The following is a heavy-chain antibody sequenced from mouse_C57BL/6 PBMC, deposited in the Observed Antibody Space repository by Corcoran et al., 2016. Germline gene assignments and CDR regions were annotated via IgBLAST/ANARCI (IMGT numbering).Heavy chain of an antibody. D-gene: IGHD6-2*01. Sequence: QIQLVQSGPELKKPGETVKISCKASGYTFTTYGMSWVKQAPGKGLKWMGWINTYSGVPTYADDFKGRFVFSLETSASTAYLQINNLKNEDTATYFCARRSLYWYFDVWGTGTTVTVSS. CDR1: GYTFTTYG. J-gene: IGHJ1*03. CDR2: INTYSGVP. CDR3: ARRSLYWYFDV. V-gene: IGHV9-3*01.